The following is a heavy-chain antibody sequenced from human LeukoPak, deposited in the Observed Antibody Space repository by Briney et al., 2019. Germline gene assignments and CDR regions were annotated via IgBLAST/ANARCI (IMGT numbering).Heavy chain of an antibody. CDR2: ISAYNGNT. CDR3: ARVSGSGSYYKRLDY. D-gene: IGHD3-10*01. Sequence: GASVKVSCKASGYTFTSYGISWVRQAPGQGLEWMGWISAYNGNTNYAQKLQGRVTMTTDTSTSTAYMELRSLRSDDTAMYYCARVSGSGSYYKRLDYWGQGTLVTVSS. CDR1: GYTFTSYG. J-gene: IGHJ4*02. V-gene: IGHV1-18*01.